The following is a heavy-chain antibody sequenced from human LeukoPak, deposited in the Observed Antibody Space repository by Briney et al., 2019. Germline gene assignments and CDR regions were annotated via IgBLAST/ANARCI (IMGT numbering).Heavy chain of an antibody. V-gene: IGHV4-39*01. D-gene: IGHD1-26*01. CDR3: ASITKWGQTVPFDY. J-gene: IGHJ4*02. CDR2: IYYST. Sequence: SETLSLTCSVSGVSISSSAYYWGWIRQPPGKGLEWIGHIYYSTYYNPSLKSRVTISVHTSKNQFSLRLSSVTAADTAVYYCASITKWGQTVPFDYWGQGTLVTVSS. CDR1: GVSISSSAYY.